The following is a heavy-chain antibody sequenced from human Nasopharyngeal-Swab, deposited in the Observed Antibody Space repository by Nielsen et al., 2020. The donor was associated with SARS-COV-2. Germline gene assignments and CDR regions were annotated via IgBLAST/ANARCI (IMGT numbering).Heavy chain of an antibody. J-gene: IGHJ4*02. Sequence: SETMSLTCNVSDDSITGGDYYWSWVRQSAGKGLEWLGRVYFTGGAFFNPSLRSRLTMSIDTAKRQFFLNLRSVTAADTAVYYCARSLRSFDSWGRGIMVTVSS. CDR1: DDSITGGDYY. CDR3: ARSLRSFDS. CDR2: VYFTGGA. V-gene: IGHV4-30-4*01.